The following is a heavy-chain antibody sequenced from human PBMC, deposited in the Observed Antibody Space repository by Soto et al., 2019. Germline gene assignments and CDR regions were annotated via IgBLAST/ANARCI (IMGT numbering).Heavy chain of an antibody. J-gene: IGHJ4*02. D-gene: IGHD3-22*01. CDR3: ATMSSSGYPLDY. V-gene: IGHV4-61*01. CDR2: IYYTGRT. Sequence: QVQLQESGPGLVKPSETLSLTCIVSGGSVSSGSYYWSWIRQPPGKGLEWIGFIYYTGRTSYNPSLKSRVTLSVATSNNQFSMKLSSVTAADTAVYFCATMSSSGYPLDYWGRGTLVTVSS. CDR1: GGSVSSGSYY.